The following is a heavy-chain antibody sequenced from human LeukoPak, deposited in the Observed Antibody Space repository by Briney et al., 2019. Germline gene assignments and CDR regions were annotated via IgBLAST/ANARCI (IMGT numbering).Heavy chain of an antibody. CDR1: GYSISSGYY. CDR3: ARQVAAAGTRYFDY. Sequence: SETLSLTCAVSGYSISSGYYWGWIRQPLGKWLEWIGSIYHSGSTYYNPSLKSRVTISVDTSKNQFSLKLSSVTAADTAVYYCARQVAAAGTRYFDYWGQGTLVTVSS. CDR2: IYHSGST. D-gene: IGHD6-13*01. J-gene: IGHJ4*02. V-gene: IGHV4-38-2*01.